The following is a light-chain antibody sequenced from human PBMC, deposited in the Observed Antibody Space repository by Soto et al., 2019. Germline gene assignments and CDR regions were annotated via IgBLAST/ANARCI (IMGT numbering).Light chain of an antibody. CDR1: QSVLYSSNNKNY. Sequence: DIVMTQSPDSLAVSLGERATINCKSSQSVLYSSNNKNYLAWYQQKSGQPPKLLIYWASTRESGVPDRFSGSVSGTDFTLTISSLQAEDVAVYYCQQYYSPWTFGQGTKVEIK. J-gene: IGKJ1*01. V-gene: IGKV4-1*01. CDR2: WAS. CDR3: QQYYSPWT.